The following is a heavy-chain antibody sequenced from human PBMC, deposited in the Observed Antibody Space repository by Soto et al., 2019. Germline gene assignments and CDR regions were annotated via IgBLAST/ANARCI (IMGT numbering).Heavy chain of an antibody. CDR3: ARGSGVVVTD. CDR1: GYTVTSYA. CDR2: INAGNGNT. J-gene: IGHJ4*02. V-gene: IGHV1-3*05. Sequence: QVQLLQSGAEEKKPGASVKVSCKASGYTVTSYAMHWVRQAPGQRREWMGWINAGNGNTKYSQKFQGRVTITTDTSASTAYMELSSLRSEDTAVYYCARGSGVVVTDWGQGTLVTVSS. D-gene: IGHD2-2*01.